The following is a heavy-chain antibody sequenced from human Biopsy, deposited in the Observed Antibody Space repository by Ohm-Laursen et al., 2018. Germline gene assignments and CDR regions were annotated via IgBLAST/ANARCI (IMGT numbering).Heavy chain of an antibody. J-gene: IGHJ4*02. Sequence: TLSLTWTVSDGSINSYYWNWIRQPPGKRLEWIGNIYYSGSTNFNPSLKSRVTISVDTSKNQFSLKLSSVTAADTAVYFCARGSSYGYDFDYWGQGTLVAVSS. CDR2: IYYSGST. CDR1: DGSINSYY. V-gene: IGHV4-59*01. CDR3: ARGSSYGYDFDY. D-gene: IGHD5-18*01.